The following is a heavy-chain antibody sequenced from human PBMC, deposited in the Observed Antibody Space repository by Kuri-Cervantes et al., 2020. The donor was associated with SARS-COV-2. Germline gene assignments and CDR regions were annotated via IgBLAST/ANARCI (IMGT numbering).Heavy chain of an antibody. Sequence: GGSLRLSCAASGFTFSSYAMHWVRQAPGKGLEWVAVISYDGSNKYYADSVKGRFTISRDNSKNTLYLQMNSLRAEDTAVYYCARAYYDFWSGYYGMDNWFDPWGQETLVTVSS. CDR2: ISYDGSNK. CDR1: GFTFSSYA. V-gene: IGHV3-30*04. D-gene: IGHD3-3*01. CDR3: ARAYYDFWSGYYGMDNWFDP. J-gene: IGHJ5*02.